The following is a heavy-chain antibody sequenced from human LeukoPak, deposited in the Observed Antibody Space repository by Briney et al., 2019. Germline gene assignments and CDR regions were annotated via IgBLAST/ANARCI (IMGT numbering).Heavy chain of an antibody. CDR1: GGSFSGYY. CDR3: ARAGTDYGGNLDY. V-gene: IGHV4-34*01. CDR2: INHSGST. D-gene: IGHD4-23*01. J-gene: IGHJ4*02. Sequence: PSETLSLTCAVYGGSFSGYYWSWIRQPPGKGLEWIGEINHSGSTNYNPSLKSRVTISVDTSKNQFSLKLSSVTAADTAVYYCARAGTDYGGNLDYWGQGTLVTVSS.